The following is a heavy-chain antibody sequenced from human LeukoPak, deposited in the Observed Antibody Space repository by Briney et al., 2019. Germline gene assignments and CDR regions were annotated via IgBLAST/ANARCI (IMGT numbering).Heavy chain of an antibody. J-gene: IGHJ4*02. CDR1: GFMFSSYW. D-gene: IGHD3-22*01. V-gene: IGHV3-7*01. CDR3: ARGGHYYDSSGYYYGYFDY. CDR2: IKQDGSEK. Sequence: GGSLRLSCAASGFMFSSYWMSWVRQAPGKGLEWVANIKQDGSEKYYVDSVKGRFTISRDNAKNSLYLQMNSLRAEDTAVYYCARGGHYYDSSGYYYGYFDYWGQGTLVTVSS.